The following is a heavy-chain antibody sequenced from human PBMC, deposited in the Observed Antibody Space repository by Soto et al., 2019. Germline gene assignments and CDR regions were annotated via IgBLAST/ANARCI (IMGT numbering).Heavy chain of an antibody. CDR3: ARDAPGGFYNY. CDR1: GFTFSGYA. J-gene: IGHJ4*02. V-gene: IGHV3-7*01. CDR2: IKPDGSEK. D-gene: IGHD2-2*02. Sequence: GGSLRLSCAASGFTFSGYAMYWVRQAPGKGLEWVANIKPDGSEKFYVDSVKGRFTISRDNAKNSLYLQMNSLRAEDTALYYCARDAPGGFYNYWGQGTLVTVSS.